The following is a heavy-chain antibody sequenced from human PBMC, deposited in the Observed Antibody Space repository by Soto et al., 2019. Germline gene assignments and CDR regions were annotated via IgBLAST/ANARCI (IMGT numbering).Heavy chain of an antibody. J-gene: IGHJ4*02. Sequence: QVQLVQSGAEVKKPGASVKVSCKASGYTFTSYGISWVRQAPGQGLEWMGWISGHNGNTKYAQKLQGRITMTTDASTSTAYMELRSLRSDDTAVYYCARDAAVGLFDYWGQGTLVTVSS. CDR2: ISGHNGNT. V-gene: IGHV1-18*01. D-gene: IGHD1-26*01. CDR1: GYTFTSYG. CDR3: ARDAAVGLFDY.